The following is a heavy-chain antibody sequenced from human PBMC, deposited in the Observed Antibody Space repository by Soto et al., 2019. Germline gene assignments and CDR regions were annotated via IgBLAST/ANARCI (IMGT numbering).Heavy chain of an antibody. J-gene: IGHJ4*02. D-gene: IGHD2-21*01. V-gene: IGHV4-59*01. Sequence: SETLSLTCTVSGGSISSYYWSWIRQPPGKGLEWIGYIYYSGSTNYNPSLKSRVTISVDTSKNQFSLKLSSVTAADTAVYYCARVSGGDYLDYWGQGTLVTAPQ. CDR1: GGSISSYY. CDR2: IYYSGST. CDR3: ARVSGGDYLDY.